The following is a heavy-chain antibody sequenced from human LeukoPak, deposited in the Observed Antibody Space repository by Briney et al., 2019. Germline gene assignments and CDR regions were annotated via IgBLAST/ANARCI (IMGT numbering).Heavy chain of an antibody. CDR2: LSGGGDSR. D-gene: IGHD3-10*01. J-gene: IGHJ4*02. Sequence: PGGSLRLSCAASGFSFSNYAMSWVRQAPGKGLEWVSSLSGGGDSRYYADSVMGRFTSSIDNSRNTLYLQMNSLRAEDTAVYYCAKAVRSMVTGGGYFDSWGQGTLVTVSS. V-gene: IGHV3-23*01. CDR1: GFSFSNYA. CDR3: AKAVRSMVTGGGYFDS.